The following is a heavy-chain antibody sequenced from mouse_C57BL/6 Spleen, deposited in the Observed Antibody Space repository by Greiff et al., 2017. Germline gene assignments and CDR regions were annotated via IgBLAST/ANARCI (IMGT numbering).Heavy chain of an antibody. CDR2: IYPGSGNT. CDR1: GYTFPDYY. CDR3: ATHYGSSYDWYFDV. J-gene: IGHJ1*03. V-gene: IGHV1-76*01. Sequence: QVQLQQSGAELVRPGASVKLSCKASGYTFPDYYINWVKQRPGQGLEWIARIYPGSGNTYYNEKFKGKATLTAEKSSSTAYMQLRSLTSEDSAVYYCATHYGSSYDWYFDVWGTGTTVTVSS. D-gene: IGHD1-1*01.